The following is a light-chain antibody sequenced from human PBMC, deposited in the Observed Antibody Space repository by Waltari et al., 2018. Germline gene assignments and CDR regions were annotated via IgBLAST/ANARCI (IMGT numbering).Light chain of an antibody. CDR1: SSDVGGYNY. CDR2: DVS. CDR3: CSYAGSYTFYV. J-gene: IGLJ1*01. V-gene: IGLV2-11*01. Sequence: QSALTQPRSVSGSPGPSVNISCTGTSSDVGGYNYVSWYQQHPGKAPKLMIYDVSKRPSGVPDRFSGSKSGNTASLTISGLQAEDEADYYCCSYAGSYTFYVFGTGTKVTVL.